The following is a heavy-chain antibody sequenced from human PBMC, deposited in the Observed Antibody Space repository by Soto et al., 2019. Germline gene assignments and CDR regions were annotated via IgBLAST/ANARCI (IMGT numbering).Heavy chain of an antibody. Sequence: QVQLQESGPGLVKPSQTLSLTCTVSGGSISSGGYYWSWIRQHPGKGLEWIGFIYYSGSTYYNPSLKSRVTLSVDTSKNQFSLKLSSVTAADTAVYYCARGPDSSHWYFDLWGRGTLVTVSS. V-gene: IGHV4-31*03. CDR2: IYYSGST. J-gene: IGHJ2*01. D-gene: IGHD3-3*01. CDR1: GGSISSGGYY. CDR3: ARGPDSSHWYFDL.